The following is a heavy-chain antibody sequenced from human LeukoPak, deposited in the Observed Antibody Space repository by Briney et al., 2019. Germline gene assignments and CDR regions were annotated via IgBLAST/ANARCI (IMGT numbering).Heavy chain of an antibody. CDR3: AKFFTTDYYFDY. CDR1: GGSISRYY. V-gene: IGHV4-4*07. D-gene: IGHD3-22*01. Sequence: MPSETLSLTCTVSGGSISRYYWGWIRQPAGKGLEWVGRIYTSGSTNYNPSLKSRVSMSVDTSKNQFSLKLSSVTAADTAVYYCAKFFTTDYYFDYWGQGTLANVSS. J-gene: IGHJ4*02. CDR2: IYTSGST.